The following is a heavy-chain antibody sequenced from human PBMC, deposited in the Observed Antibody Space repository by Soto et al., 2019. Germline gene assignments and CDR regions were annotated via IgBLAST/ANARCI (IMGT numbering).Heavy chain of an antibody. CDR3: VRRVSGNYDY. D-gene: IGHD1-7*01. CDR1: GFTFSSYD. CDR2: ISSHGGTT. V-gene: IGHV3-64*01. J-gene: IGHJ4*02. Sequence: EVQLAESGGGMVQPGGSLRLSCVASGFTFSSYDMHWVRQAPGQGLEYVSSISSHGGTTYYGNSVKGRFTISRDNSKNTLYLQMGSLTAEDMAVYYCVRRVSGNYDYWGKGTLVTVSS.